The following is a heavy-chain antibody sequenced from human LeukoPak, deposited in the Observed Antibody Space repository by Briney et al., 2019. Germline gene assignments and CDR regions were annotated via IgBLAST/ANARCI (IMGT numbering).Heavy chain of an antibody. J-gene: IGHJ6*02. V-gene: IGHV4-59*08. CDR1: GGSISDYY. D-gene: IGHD2/OR15-2a*01. Sequence: PSETLSLTCTVSGGSISDYYWSWIRQPPGKGLEWIGDIYSSGSPNYNPSLKSRVTISVDTSKSQFSLKLSSVTAADTAVYYCAKTPARSNYYGMDVWGQGTTATVSS. CDR3: AKTPARSNYYGMDV. CDR2: IYSSGSP.